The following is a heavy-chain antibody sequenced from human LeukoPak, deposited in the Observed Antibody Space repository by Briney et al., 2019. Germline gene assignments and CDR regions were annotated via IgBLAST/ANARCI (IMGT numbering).Heavy chain of an antibody. CDR2: IRYDGSNK. CDR3: AKDYYDSSGHTDYYFDY. V-gene: IGHV3-30*02. D-gene: IGHD3-22*01. Sequence: PGGSLRLSCAASGFTFSSYGMHWVRQASGKGLEWVAFIRYDGSNKYYADSVKGRFTISRDNSKNTLYLQMNSLRAEDTAVYYCAKDYYDSSGHTDYYFDYWGQGTLVTVSS. CDR1: GFTFSSYG. J-gene: IGHJ4*02.